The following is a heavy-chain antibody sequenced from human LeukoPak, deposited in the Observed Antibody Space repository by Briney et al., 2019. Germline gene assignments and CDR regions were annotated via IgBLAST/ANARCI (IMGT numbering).Heavy chain of an antibody. CDR2: ISGSGGST. V-gene: IGHV3-23*01. CDR3: AKDLDGAGQLLYDY. D-gene: IGHD2-2*02. CDR1: GFTFSSYA. Sequence: GGSLRLSCAASGFTFSSYAMSWVRQAPGKGLEWVSAISGSGGSTYYADSVKGRFTISRDNSKNTLYLQMNSLRAEDTAVYYCAKDLDGAGQLLYDYWGQGTLVTVSS. J-gene: IGHJ4*02.